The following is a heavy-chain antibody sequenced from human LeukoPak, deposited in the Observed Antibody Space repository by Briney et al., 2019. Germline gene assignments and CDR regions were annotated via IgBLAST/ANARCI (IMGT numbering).Heavy chain of an antibody. Sequence: ASVKVSCKASGYIFTGYYMHWVRQAPGQGLEWMGWINPNSGGTKFAQKFQGRVTMTRDTSISTAYMELSSLRFDDTAVYYCASSTGTDFDYWGQGTLVTVSS. CDR2: INPNSGGT. V-gene: IGHV1-2*02. CDR3: ASSTGTDFDY. CDR1: GYIFTGYY. J-gene: IGHJ4*02. D-gene: IGHD1-1*01.